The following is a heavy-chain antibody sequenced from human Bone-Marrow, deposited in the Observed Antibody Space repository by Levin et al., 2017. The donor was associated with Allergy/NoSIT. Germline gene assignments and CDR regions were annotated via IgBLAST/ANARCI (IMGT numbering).Heavy chain of an antibody. J-gene: IGHJ4*02. D-gene: IGHD2-15*01. CDR2: ISYDGSNK. Sequence: GGSLRLSCAASGFTFSSYGMHWVRQAPGKGLEWVAVISYDGSNKYYADSVKGRFTISRDNSKNTLYLQMNSLRAEDTAVYYCAKTVLDCSGGSCYSNFDYWGQGTLVTVSS. V-gene: IGHV3-30*18. CDR3: AKTVLDCSGGSCYSNFDY. CDR1: GFTFSSYG.